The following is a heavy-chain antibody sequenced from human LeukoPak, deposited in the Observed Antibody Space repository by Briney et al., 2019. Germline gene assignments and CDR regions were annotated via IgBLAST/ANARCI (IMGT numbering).Heavy chain of an antibody. CDR2: IKEDGSDK. V-gene: IGHV3-7*01. Sequence: GGSLRLSCAASGFIFSYYWMSWVRQAPGKGLEWVANIKEDGSDKYYVDSVKGRFTISRHNAENSLYLQMNSLRAEDTAFYYCARYDGGVAIDYWGQGTLVTVSS. CDR3: ARYDGGVAIDY. D-gene: IGHD3-16*01. J-gene: IGHJ4*02. CDR1: GFIFSYYW.